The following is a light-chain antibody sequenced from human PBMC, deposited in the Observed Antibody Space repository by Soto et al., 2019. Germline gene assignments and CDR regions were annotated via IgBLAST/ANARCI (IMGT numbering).Light chain of an antibody. J-gene: IGKJ3*01. CDR2: GAS. CDR3: QKYDRSPLT. V-gene: IGKV3-20*01. CDR1: QSLSINS. Sequence: EIVLTQSPGTLSLSPGERATLSCRASQSLSINSLAWYQQKPCQSPRLLVYGASTRDTGMPDRFRGSGSGTDFALTISSLEPEDFAMYYCQKYDRSPLTFRHGIKVDI.